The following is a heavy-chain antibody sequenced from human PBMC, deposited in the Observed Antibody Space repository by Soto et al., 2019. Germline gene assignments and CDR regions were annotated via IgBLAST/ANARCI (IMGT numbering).Heavy chain of an antibody. V-gene: IGHV1-45*02. CDR3: ANLPSGRDSFDI. CDR1: GYTFTYRH. J-gene: IGHJ3*02. CDR2: ITPFDGNT. D-gene: IGHD3-10*01. Sequence: QMQLVQSGAEVKKTGSSVKISCRASGYTFTYRHLHWLRQAPGQALEWMGWITPFDGNTNYAQKFHGTVLLNSDASMIKVYLELRSLRSEDTSMYYCANLPSGRDSFDIWGQGTMVTVSS.